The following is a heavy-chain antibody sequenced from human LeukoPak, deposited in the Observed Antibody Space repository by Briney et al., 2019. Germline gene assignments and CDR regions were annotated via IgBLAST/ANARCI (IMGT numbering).Heavy chain of an antibody. J-gene: IGHJ1*01. CDR3: ATSIVGLTYDEHFQH. CDR1: GFTFSSYS. CDR2: ISSSSSTI. V-gene: IGHV3-48*04. Sequence: GGSLRLSCAASGFTFSSYSMNWVRQAPGKGLEWVSYISSSSSTIYYADSVKGRFTISRDNAKNSLYLQMNSLRAGDTAVYYCATSIVGLTYDEHFQHWGQGTLVTVSS. D-gene: IGHD1-26*01.